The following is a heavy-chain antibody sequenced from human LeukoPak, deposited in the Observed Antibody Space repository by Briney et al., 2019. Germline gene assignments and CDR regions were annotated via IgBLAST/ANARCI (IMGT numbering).Heavy chain of an antibody. D-gene: IGHD6-13*01. V-gene: IGHV3-20*01. Sequence: PGGSLRLSCAASGFTFDDYGMSWVRQAPGKGLEWVSGINWNGGSTGYADSVKGRFTISRDNAKNSLYLQMNSLRAEDTALYHCARDGGKDGSSWLPILDYWGQGTLVTVSS. CDR3: ARDGGKDGSSWLPILDY. CDR2: INWNGGST. CDR1: GFTFDDYG. J-gene: IGHJ4*02.